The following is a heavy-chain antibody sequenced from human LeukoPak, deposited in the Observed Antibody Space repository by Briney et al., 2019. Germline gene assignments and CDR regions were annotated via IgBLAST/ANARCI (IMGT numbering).Heavy chain of an antibody. CDR2: IDPTDSYT. V-gene: IGHV5-10-1*01. Sequence: GESLKISCKASGYSFTSNWISWVRQMPGKGLEWMGRIDPTDSYTYYSPSFQGHVTISTDKSITTAFLQWSSLRASDTAIYYCARQSRSAWYVFDFWGQGTLVTVSS. CDR3: ARQSRSAWYVFDF. D-gene: IGHD6-19*01. J-gene: IGHJ4*02. CDR1: GYSFTSNW.